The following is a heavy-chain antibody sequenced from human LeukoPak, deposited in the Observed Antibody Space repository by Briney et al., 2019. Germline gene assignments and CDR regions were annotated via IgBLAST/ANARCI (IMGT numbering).Heavy chain of an antibody. CDR3: AREVIYGAFDI. CDR2: IYNSGNT. J-gene: IGHJ3*02. V-gene: IGHV3-53*01. Sequence: GGSLRLSCAASGFPVSSNYMSWVRQAPGKGLEWVSVIYNSGNTYYADSVKGRFTISRDNSKNTLYLQMSSLRAEDTAVYYCAREVIYGAFDIWGQGTMVTLSS. CDR1: GFPVSSNY. D-gene: IGHD2/OR15-2a*01.